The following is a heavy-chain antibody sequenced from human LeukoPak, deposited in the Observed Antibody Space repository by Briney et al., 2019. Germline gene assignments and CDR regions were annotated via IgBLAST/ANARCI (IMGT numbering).Heavy chain of an antibody. CDR1: GGTFSSYA. Sequence: SVKVSCKASGGTFSSYAISWVRQAPGRGLEWIGGIIPIFGTANYAQKFQGRVTITTDESTSTAYMELSSLRSEDTAVYYCAGGGWLQNPPRFDPWGQGTLVTVSS. J-gene: IGHJ5*02. D-gene: IGHD5-24*01. CDR3: AGGGWLQNPPRFDP. CDR2: IIPIFGTA. V-gene: IGHV1-69*05.